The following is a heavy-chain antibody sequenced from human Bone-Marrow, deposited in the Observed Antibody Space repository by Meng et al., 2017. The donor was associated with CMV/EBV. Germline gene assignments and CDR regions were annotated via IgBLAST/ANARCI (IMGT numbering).Heavy chain of an antibody. V-gene: IGHV1-2*02. CDR1: GYTFTGYY. J-gene: IGHJ5*02. D-gene: IGHD1-26*01. Sequence: ASVKVSCKASGYTFTGYYMHWVRQAPGQGLEWMGWINPNSGGTNYAQKFQGRVTMTRDTSISTAYMELSRLRSDDTAVYYCARVEWEVRWFDPWGQATLDASSS. CDR2: INPNSGGT. CDR3: ARVEWEVRWFDP.